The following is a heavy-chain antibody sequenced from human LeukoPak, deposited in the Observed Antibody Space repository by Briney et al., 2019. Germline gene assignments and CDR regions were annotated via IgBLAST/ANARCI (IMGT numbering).Heavy chain of an antibody. Sequence: PGGSLRLSCAASGFTFSSYTMSWVRQAPGKGLEWVSAISGSGGSTYYADSVKGRFTISRDNSKNTLYLQMNSLRAEDTAVYYCAKTIVPAAIYYYGMDVWGQGTTVTVSS. D-gene: IGHD2-2*01. CDR1: GFTFSSYT. CDR3: AKTIVPAAIYYYGMDV. V-gene: IGHV3-23*01. CDR2: ISGSGGST. J-gene: IGHJ6*02.